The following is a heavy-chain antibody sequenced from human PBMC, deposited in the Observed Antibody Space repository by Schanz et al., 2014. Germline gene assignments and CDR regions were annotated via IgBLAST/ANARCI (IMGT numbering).Heavy chain of an antibody. J-gene: IGHJ4*02. D-gene: IGHD3-10*01. Sequence: EVQLLESGGGLVQPGGSLRLSCATSGFSFSSHAINWVRQAPGKGLEWVSGISGSGASTYYADSVKGRFTISRDNSNKTMDLQMNSLRAEDTALYYCVRDELLWFGEVLSLDYWGQGALVTVSS. CDR2: ISGSGAST. CDR1: GFSFSSHA. V-gene: IGHV3-23*01. CDR3: VRDELLWFGEVLSLDY.